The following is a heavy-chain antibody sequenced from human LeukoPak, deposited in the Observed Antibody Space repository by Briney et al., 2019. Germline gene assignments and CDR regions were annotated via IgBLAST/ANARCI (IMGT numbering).Heavy chain of an antibody. J-gene: IGHJ4*02. CDR3: ARHVVAVGFDY. CDR1: GFSFMTYS. Sequence: GGSLRLSCAASGFSFMTYSMSWVRQAPGKGLEWVSSITSSGSYIYYADSVMGRFTISRDNTNNSLYLQMNSLRAEDTAVYYCARHVVAVGFDYWGQGTLVTVSS. D-gene: IGHD3-22*01. CDR2: ITSSGSYI. V-gene: IGHV3-21*01.